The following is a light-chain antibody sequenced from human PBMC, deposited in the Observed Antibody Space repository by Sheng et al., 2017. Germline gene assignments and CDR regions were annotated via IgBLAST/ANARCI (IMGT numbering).Light chain of an antibody. J-gene: IGLJ2*01. Sequence: QSALTQPPSASGSPGQSVTISCTGTSSDIGGYNYVSWFQQHPGKAPKLMIYEVTKRPSGVPDRFSGSKSANTASLTVSGLQAEDEADYYCQSFDTTLSNVVFGGGTKLTVL. CDR3: QSFDTTLSNVV. V-gene: IGLV2-8*01. CDR2: EVT. CDR1: SSDIGGYNY.